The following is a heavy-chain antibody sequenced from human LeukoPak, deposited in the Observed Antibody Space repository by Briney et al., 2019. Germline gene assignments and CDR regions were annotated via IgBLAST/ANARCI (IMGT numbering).Heavy chain of an antibody. CDR2: ISGSGGST. J-gene: IGHJ5*02. CDR1: GFTFSNYW. CDR3: AKDLVVVPAAIHDGWFDP. Sequence: GGSLRLSCTASGFTFSNYWMTWVRQAPGKGLEWVSAISGSGGSTYYADSVKGRFTISRDNSKNTLYLQMNSLRAEDSAVYYCAKDLVVVPAAIHDGWFDPWGQGTLVTVSS. V-gene: IGHV3-23*01. D-gene: IGHD2-2*02.